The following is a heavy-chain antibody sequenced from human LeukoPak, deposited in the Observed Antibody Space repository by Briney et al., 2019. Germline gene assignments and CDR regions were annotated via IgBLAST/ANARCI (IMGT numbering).Heavy chain of an antibody. Sequence: GGSLRLSCAASGFTFSSYAMSWVRQAPGKGLEWVSAISGSGGSTYYADSVKGRFAISRDNSKNTLYLQMNSLRAEDTAVYYCAGGITIPSYYYGMDVWGQGTTVTVSS. CDR1: GFTFSSYA. V-gene: IGHV3-23*01. CDR2: ISGSGGST. J-gene: IGHJ6*02. CDR3: AGGITIPSYYYGMDV. D-gene: IGHD3-3*01.